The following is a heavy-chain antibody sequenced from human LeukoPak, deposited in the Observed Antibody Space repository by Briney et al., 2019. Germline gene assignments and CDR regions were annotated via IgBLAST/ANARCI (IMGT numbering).Heavy chain of an antibody. D-gene: IGHD2-2*01. CDR2: ISGSGGST. J-gene: IGHJ5*02. CDR1: GFTFSSYA. V-gene: IGHV3-23*01. CDR3: AKGVVPAAMYNWFDP. Sequence: PGGSLRLSCAASGFTFSSYAMSRVRQAPGKGLEWVSAISGSGGSTYYADSVKGRFTISRDNSKNTLYLQMNSLRAEDTAVYYCAKGVVPAAMYNWFDPWGQGTLVTVSS.